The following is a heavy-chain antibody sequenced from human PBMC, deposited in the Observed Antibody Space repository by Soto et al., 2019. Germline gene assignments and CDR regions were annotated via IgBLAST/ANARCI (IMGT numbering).Heavy chain of an antibody. Sequence: SETLSLTCNASGGSITSSGSAWGWIRQSPGKGLEWIGTIDYSGNIYYIPSLKSRITISVDTSKNQISLKLSSVTAADTAVYYCARHIHSQGFEHYFDSWGQGTLVTVSS. V-gene: IGHV4-39*01. J-gene: IGHJ4*02. CDR1: GGSITSSGSA. D-gene: IGHD5-18*01. CDR2: IDYSGNI. CDR3: ARHIHSQGFEHYFDS.